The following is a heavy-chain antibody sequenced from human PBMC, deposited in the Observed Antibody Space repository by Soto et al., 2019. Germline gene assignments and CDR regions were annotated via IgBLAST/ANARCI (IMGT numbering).Heavy chain of an antibody. CDR1: GYSRFSYYS. D-gene: IGHD3-16*01. V-gene: IGHV3-48*01. CDR3: ARVRGRSYGYVDY. CDR2: ISGSGYPI. J-gene: IGHJ4*02. Sequence: GGSLRLSCAASGYSRFSYYSMNWVRQAPGKGLEWVSFISGSGYPIYYADSVRGRFTISRDNAKNSLSLQMDSLRVEDTAVYYCARVRGRSYGYVDYWGQGTLVTVSS.